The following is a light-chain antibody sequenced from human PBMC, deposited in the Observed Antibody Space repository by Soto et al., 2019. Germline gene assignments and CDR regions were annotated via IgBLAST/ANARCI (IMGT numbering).Light chain of an antibody. Sequence: EIVMTQSPATLSVSPGETATLSCGASQSVGSAVAWYQHKPGQAPRLLIVAASIRATGVPGRFSGGGSGTEFTLTIGSLQSEDFAVYYCQQYKNWPPLTFGGGTTVEIK. J-gene: IGKJ4*01. CDR1: QSVGSA. V-gene: IGKV3-15*01. CDR2: AAS. CDR3: QQYKNWPPLT.